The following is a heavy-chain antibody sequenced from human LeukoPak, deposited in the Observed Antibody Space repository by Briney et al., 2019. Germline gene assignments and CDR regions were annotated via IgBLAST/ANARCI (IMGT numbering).Heavy chain of an antibody. CDR2: IASDGSIK. V-gene: IGHV3-30*19. CDR3: AKERQEGATPFDY. Sequence: GGSLRLSCAAPGFTFSSYGMHWVRQAPGKGLEWVAVIASDGSIKYYADSVKGRFTISRDNSKDTLYVQMNSLRPEDTAVYYCAKERQEGATPFDYWGQGSLVTVSS. CDR1: GFTFSSYG. D-gene: IGHD1-26*01. J-gene: IGHJ4*02.